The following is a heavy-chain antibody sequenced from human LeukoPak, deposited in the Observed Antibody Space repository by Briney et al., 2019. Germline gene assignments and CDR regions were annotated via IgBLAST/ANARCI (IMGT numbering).Heavy chain of an antibody. Sequence: SETLSLTCTVSGGSISSGGYYWSWIRQRPGKGLEWIGYIYYSGSTYYNPSLKSRVTISVDTSKNQFSLKLSSVTAADTAVYYCARAPLHSSGYYYLPDYWGQGTLVTVSS. D-gene: IGHD3-22*01. J-gene: IGHJ4*02. CDR1: GGSISSGGYY. CDR3: ARAPLHSSGYYYLPDY. V-gene: IGHV4-31*03. CDR2: IYYSGST.